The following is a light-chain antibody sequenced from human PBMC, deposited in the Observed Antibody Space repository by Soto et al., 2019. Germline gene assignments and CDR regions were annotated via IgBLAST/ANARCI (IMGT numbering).Light chain of an antibody. Sequence: QSALTQPASVSGSPGQSITISCSETSSYVGGYNYVSWYQQHPGKAPKLMIYDVSNRPSGVSNRFSGSKSGNTASLTISGLQAEDEADYYCSSYTSSSTLVFGTGTKLTVL. CDR2: DVS. CDR1: SSYVGGYNY. J-gene: IGLJ1*01. V-gene: IGLV2-14*01. CDR3: SSYTSSSTLV.